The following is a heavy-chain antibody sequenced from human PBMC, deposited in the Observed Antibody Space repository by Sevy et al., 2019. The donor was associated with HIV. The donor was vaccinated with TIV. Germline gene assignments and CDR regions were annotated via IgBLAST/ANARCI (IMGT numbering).Heavy chain of an antibody. Sequence: GGSLRLSCAASGFTFSNAWMSWVRQAPGKGLEWVGRIKSKTDGGTTDYAAPVKGRITISRDDLKNTLYLQMNSLQTVDTAVYYCTTVLVVVIKRWDVWGQGTTVTV. CDR2: IKSKTDGGTT. CDR1: GFTFSNAW. V-gene: IGHV3-15*01. J-gene: IGHJ6*02. D-gene: IGHD3-22*01. CDR3: TTVLVVVIKRWDV.